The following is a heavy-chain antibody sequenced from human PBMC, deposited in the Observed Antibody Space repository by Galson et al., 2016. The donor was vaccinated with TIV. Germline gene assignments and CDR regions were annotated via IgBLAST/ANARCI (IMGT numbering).Heavy chain of an antibody. CDR3: GRGGGEDYYYHGIDV. Sequence: SLRLSCAASGFTFNNYAMTWVRQAPGKGLEWVSVVYNGGRTDYADFVKGRFTVSRDNSKNTVFLQMNNLRADDTAVYYCGRGGGEDYYYHGIDVWGQGTTVTVSS. CDR2: VYNGGRT. J-gene: IGHJ6*02. CDR1: GFTFNNYA. V-gene: IGHV3-53*01. D-gene: IGHD2-15*01.